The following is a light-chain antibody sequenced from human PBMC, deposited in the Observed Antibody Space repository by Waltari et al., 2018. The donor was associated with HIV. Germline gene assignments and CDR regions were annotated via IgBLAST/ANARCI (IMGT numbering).Light chain of an antibody. CDR3: AAWDDIRSGWI. J-gene: IGLJ2*01. CDR2: KND. CDR1: TSDIGNTY. V-gene: IGLV1-47*01. Sequence: QSVLTQTPSASGTPGQRAPISCSGSTSDIGNTYVYLFQQFPGTPPKVLIYKNDQRPSGVSDRFSASKSGTSASLAISGLRTEDESDFYCAAWDDIRSGWIFGGGTKLTVL.